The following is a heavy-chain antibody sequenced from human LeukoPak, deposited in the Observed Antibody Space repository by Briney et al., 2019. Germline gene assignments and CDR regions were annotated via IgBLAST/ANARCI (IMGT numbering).Heavy chain of an antibody. CDR2: IYYSGST. J-gene: IGHJ4*02. CDR1: AGSISSGGYY. Sequence: SQTLSLTCTVSAGSISSGGYYWSWIRQHPGKGLEWIGYIYYSGSTYYNPSLKSRVTISVDTSKNQFSLKLSSVTAADTAVYYCARYYDFWSGYYDYWGQGTLVAVSS. CDR3: ARYYDFWSGYYDY. V-gene: IGHV4-31*03. D-gene: IGHD3-3*01.